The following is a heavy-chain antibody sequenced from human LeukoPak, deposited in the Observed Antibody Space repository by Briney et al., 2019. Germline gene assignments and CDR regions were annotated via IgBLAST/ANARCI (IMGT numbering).Heavy chain of an antibody. D-gene: IGHD3-3*01. CDR3: ARDQADFWSGYSLDVFDI. V-gene: IGHV3-7*01. CDR1: GFTFNSYW. J-gene: IGHJ3*02. Sequence: GGSLRLSCAASGFTFNSYWMSWVRQAPGKGLEWVANIKQDGSAANYVDSVKGRFSISRDNAKDSLYLQMNSLRAEDTAVYYCARDQADFWSGYSLDVFDIWGQGTMVTVSS. CDR2: IKQDGSAA.